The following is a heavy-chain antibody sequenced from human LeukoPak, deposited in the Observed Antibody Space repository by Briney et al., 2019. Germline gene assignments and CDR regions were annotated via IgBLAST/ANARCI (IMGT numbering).Heavy chain of an antibody. CDR2: IYTSGST. J-gene: IGHJ6*02. CDR1: GGSISSGSYY. D-gene: IGHD6-13*01. V-gene: IGHV4-61*02. CDR3: ARDSPNGIAAAGSYYYGMDV. Sequence: SETLSLTCTVSGGSISSGSYYWSWIRQPAGKGLEWIGRIYTSGSTNYNPSLKSRVTISLDTSKNQFSLKLSSVTAADTAVYYCARDSPNGIAAAGSYYYGMDVWGQGTTVTVSS.